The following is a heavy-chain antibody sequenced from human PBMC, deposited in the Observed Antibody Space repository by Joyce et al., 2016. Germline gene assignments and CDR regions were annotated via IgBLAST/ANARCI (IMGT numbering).Heavy chain of an antibody. V-gene: IGHV1-69*06. CDR1: GGTRSSYA. J-gene: IGHJ4*02. CDR3: VRVRQSGNINDY. Sequence: QMQLVQSGAEVKKPGSSVKVSCRAFGGTRSSYAISWVRQAPGKGLEWMGGITPIFATAKYAQKFQTRLTITADKSTNTAYMELSSLRSEDTAIYYCVRVRQSGNINDYWGQGTQVTVSS. CDR2: ITPIFATA.